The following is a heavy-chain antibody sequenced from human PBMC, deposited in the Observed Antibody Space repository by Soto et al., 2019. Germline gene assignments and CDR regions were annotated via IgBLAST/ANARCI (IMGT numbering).Heavy chain of an antibody. J-gene: IGHJ6*03. CDR1: GASISSYH. Sequence: QVQLQESGPGLVKPSETLSLTCTVSGASISSYHWSWIRQTLGKGLEWIGYIYYSGSANYNPSLKSRVTFSVDTSKNQVSLKLSSVTAADTSVYYCAAAVPAEYVFPYYYMDVWGKGTTVTVSS. V-gene: IGHV4-59*01. D-gene: IGHD3-16*01. CDR3: AAAVPAEYVFPYYYMDV. CDR2: IYYSGSA.